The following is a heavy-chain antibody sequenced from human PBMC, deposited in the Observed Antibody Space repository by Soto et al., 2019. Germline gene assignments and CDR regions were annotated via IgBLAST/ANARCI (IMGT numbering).Heavy chain of an antibody. Sequence: EVQLVESGGGLVQPGGSLRLSCAASGFSFSSYDMNWVRQAPGKGLEWVSYISSSNTIHYADSVKGRFTISRDNAKDSLYLQMNSLSAEDTAVYYCARDRTYSSGWYHYYEYWGQGALVTVSS. J-gene: IGHJ4*02. V-gene: IGHV3-48*01. D-gene: IGHD6-13*01. CDR2: ISSSNTI. CDR1: GFSFSSYD. CDR3: ARDRTYSSGWYHYYEY.